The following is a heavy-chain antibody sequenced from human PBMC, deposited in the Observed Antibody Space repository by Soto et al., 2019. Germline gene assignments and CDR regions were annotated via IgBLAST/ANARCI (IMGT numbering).Heavy chain of an antibody. J-gene: IGHJ6*02. V-gene: IGHV3-13*05. CDR3: ARGRIVGAPIGSYYYGMDV. CDR2: IGSAGDP. Sequence: GGSLRLSCAAPGFTFSSYDMHWVRQATGKGLEWVSAIGSAGDPYYPGSVKGRFTISRENAKNSLYLQMNSLRAGDTAVYYCARGRIVGAPIGSYYYGMDVWGQGTTVTVSS. D-gene: IGHD1-26*01. CDR1: GFTFSSYD.